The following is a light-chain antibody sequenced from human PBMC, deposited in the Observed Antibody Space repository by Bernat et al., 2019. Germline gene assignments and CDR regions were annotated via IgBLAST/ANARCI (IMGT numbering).Light chain of an antibody. V-gene: IGLV2-8*01. J-gene: IGLJ3*02. CDR1: SSDVGGYNY. CDR3: SSYTTSNTWV. Sequence: QSALTQPPSASGSPGQSVTISCTGTSSDVGGYNYVSWYQQHPGKAPKLIIYEVNKRPSGVPARFSGSKSGNTASLTVSGLQAEDEADYSCSSYTTSNTWVCGGGSKLTVL. CDR2: EVN.